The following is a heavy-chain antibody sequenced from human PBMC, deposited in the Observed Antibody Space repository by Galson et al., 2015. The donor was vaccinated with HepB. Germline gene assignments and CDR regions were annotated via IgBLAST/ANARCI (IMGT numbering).Heavy chain of an antibody. V-gene: IGHV3-43*01. CDR3: AKDSHYDTKGGAFDI. D-gene: IGHD3-22*01. CDR2: ISWDGGST. J-gene: IGHJ3*02. CDR1: GFTFDDYT. Sequence: SLRLSCAASGFTFDDYTMHWVRQAPGKGLEWVSLISWDGGSTYYADSVKGRFTISRDNSKNSLYLQMNSLRTEDTALYYCAKDSHYDTKGGAFDIWGQGTIVTVSS.